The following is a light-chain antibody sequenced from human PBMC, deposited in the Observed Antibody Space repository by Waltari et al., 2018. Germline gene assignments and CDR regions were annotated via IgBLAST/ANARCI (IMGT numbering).Light chain of an antibody. J-gene: IGLJ2*01. Sequence: QSALTQLPSASGSPGQSVTLSCSGTSTDLTPYHYVSWSQHHPGRAPQLLIYEVSKRPSGVPDRFSGSKSGNTASLTVSGLQTEDEAVYYCSSYAGRDNLLFGGGTKLTVL. V-gene: IGLV2-8*01. CDR2: EVS. CDR3: SSYAGRDNLL. CDR1: STDLTPYHY.